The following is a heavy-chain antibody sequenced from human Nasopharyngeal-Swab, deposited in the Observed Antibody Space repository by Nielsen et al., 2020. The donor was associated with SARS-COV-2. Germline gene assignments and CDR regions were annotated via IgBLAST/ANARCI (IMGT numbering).Heavy chain of an antibody. Sequence: SVKVSCKASGGTFSSYAISWVRQAPGHGLEWMGGIIPIFGTANYAQKFQGRVTITADKSTSTAYMELSSLRSEDTAVYYCARDRSQYDILTGYLYYFDYWGQGTLVTVSS. CDR3: ARDRSQYDILTGYLYYFDY. D-gene: IGHD3-9*01. CDR1: GGTFSSYA. J-gene: IGHJ4*02. CDR2: IIPIFGTA. V-gene: IGHV1-69*06.